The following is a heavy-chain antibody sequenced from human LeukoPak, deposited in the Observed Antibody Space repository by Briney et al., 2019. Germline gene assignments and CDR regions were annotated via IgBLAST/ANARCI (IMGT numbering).Heavy chain of an antibody. Sequence: PGGSLRLSCAASGFTFSNAWMSWVRQAPGKGLEWVGRIKSKSDAGTTDYAPPVKGRFTISRDDSKNTLYLQMNSLKTEDTAVYYCTTDLFYSTRCYDELCYFDYWGQGTLVTVSS. D-gene: IGHD2-2*01. CDR2: IKSKSDAGTT. CDR3: TTDLFYSTRCYDELCYFDY. J-gene: IGHJ4*02. CDR1: GFTFSNAW. V-gene: IGHV3-15*01.